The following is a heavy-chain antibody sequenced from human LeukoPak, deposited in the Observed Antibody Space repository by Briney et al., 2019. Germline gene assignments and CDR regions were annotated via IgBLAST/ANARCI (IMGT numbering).Heavy chain of an antibody. J-gene: IGHJ4*02. V-gene: IGHV3-21*01. CDR3: ARGGETGTTEFDFDY. CDR2: ITISSTYI. D-gene: IGHD1-7*01. Sequence: GGSLRLSCAASGFTFSSYTMNWVRQAPGKGLEWVSSITISSTYIYYADSVKGRFTISRDNAKNSLYLQMNSLRAEDTAVYYCARGGETGTTEFDFDYWGQGTLVTVSS. CDR1: GFTFSSYT.